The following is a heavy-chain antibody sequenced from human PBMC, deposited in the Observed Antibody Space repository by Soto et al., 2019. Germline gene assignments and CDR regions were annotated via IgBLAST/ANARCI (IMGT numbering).Heavy chain of an antibody. V-gene: IGHV4-30-2*01. Sequence: PSGTLPLTGAVCRSSISTWDYSWSWLSQPPGRGLEWLGSIYHTGTTHYIPSLKNRLTMSLDKSKNQFSLDLTSVTAADTALYYCVRERTIFGVAPGGGVDVWGQGTPVTVSS. D-gene: IGHD3-3*01. J-gene: IGHJ6*02. CDR3: VRERTIFGVAPGGGVDV. CDR2: IYHTGTT. CDR1: RSSISTWDYS.